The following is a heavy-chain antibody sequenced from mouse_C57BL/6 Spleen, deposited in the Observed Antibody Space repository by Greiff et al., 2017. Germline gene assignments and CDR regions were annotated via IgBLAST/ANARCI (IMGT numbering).Heavy chain of an antibody. D-gene: IGHD1-2*01. CDR1: GFSLTSSG. V-gene: IGHV2-2*01. CDR2: IWSGGST. J-gene: IGHJ4*01. Sequence: QVQLKESGPGLVQPSQSLSITCTVSGFSLTSSGVHWVRQSPGKGLEWLGVIWSGGSTDYNAAFISRLSISNDNSKSQVFFKMSSLQADDTAIYYCARSLLRSWAMDYWGQGTSVTVSS. CDR3: ARSLLRSWAMDY.